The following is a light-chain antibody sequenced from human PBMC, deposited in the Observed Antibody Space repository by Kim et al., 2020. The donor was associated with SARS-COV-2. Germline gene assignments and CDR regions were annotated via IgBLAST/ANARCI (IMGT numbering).Light chain of an antibody. J-gene: IGKJ2*01. CDR3: LQHNSYPYT. CDR1: QGIGSY. V-gene: IGKV1-17*03. Sequence: SASVGDRVTITCRASQGIGSYLAWFQQKPGKVPQRLICAASSLQSGVPSRFSGSRSGTEYTLTIDSLQPEDFATYYCLQHNSYPYTFGQGTKLEI. CDR2: AAS.